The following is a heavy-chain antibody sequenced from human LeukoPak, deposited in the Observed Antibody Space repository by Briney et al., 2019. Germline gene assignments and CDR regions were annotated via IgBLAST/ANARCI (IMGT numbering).Heavy chain of an antibody. D-gene: IGHD2-2*01. CDR3: ARDPIVVVPAGDYYYYMDV. Sequence: KPGGSLRLSCAASGFTFSSYSMNWVRQAPGKGLEWVSSISSSSSYIYYADSVKGRVTISRDNAKNSLYLQMNSLRAEDTAVYYCARDPIVVVPAGDYYYYMDVWGKGTTVTVSS. J-gene: IGHJ6*03. V-gene: IGHV3-21*01. CDR1: GFTFSSYS. CDR2: ISSSSSYI.